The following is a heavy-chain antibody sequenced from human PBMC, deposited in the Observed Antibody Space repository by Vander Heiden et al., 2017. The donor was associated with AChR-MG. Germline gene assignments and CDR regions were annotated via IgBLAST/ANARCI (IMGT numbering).Heavy chain of an antibody. CDR2: IIPFVGTG. Sequence: QVQLIQSGAEVKKPGSSVKVSCKASRGTFSNYGIHWVRQAPGQGLEWMGGIIPFVGTGDYPGKFQGRVTITADKSTRTSYMELSNLRPDDTAVYYCAGSEAYDFWAAPTDWGQGTLVTVSS. CDR3: AGSEAYDFWAAPTD. CDR1: RGTFSNYG. V-gene: IGHV1-69*06. J-gene: IGHJ4*01. D-gene: IGHD3-3*01.